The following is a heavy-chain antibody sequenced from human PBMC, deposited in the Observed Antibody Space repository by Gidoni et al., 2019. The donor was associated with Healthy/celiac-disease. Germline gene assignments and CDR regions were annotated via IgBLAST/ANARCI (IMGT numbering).Heavy chain of an antibody. V-gene: IGHV3-9*01. CDR1: GFTFDDYD. CDR3: AKDWGPASGWYGSNWFDP. J-gene: IGHJ5*02. Sequence: EVQLVESGGGLVQPGRSLRLSCAASGFTFDDYDMHWVRQAPGKGLEWVSGISWNSGSIGYADSVKGRFTISRDNAKNSLYLQMNSLRAEDTALYYCAKDWGPASGWYGSNWFDPWGQGTLVTVSS. D-gene: IGHD6-19*01. CDR2: ISWNSGSI.